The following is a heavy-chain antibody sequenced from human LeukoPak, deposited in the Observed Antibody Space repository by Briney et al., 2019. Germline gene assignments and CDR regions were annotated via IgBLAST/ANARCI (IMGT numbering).Heavy chain of an antibody. Sequence: SETLSLTCTVFGGSISSYYWSWIRQPPGKGLEYIGYIYYSGSTNYNPSLRSRVTISVNTSKNQFSLKLSSVTAADTAVYYCARDSTMVRGAIGLDYWGQGTLVTVSS. V-gene: IGHV4-59*01. D-gene: IGHD3-10*01. CDR2: IYYSGST. J-gene: IGHJ4*02. CDR3: ARDSTMVRGAIGLDY. CDR1: GGSISSYY.